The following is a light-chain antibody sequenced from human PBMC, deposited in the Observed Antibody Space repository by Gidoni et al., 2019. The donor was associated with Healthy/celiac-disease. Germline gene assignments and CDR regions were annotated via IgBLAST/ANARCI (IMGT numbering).Light chain of an antibody. CDR3: QQYDNLPRT. Sequence: DIQMTQSPHSLSPSVGDRVTITCQASQDISNYLNWYQQKPGKAPKLLIYDASNLETGVPSRFSGSGSGTDFTFTISSLQPEDIATYYCQQYDNLPRTFGGGTKVEIK. CDR2: DAS. CDR1: QDISNY. J-gene: IGKJ4*01. V-gene: IGKV1-33*01.